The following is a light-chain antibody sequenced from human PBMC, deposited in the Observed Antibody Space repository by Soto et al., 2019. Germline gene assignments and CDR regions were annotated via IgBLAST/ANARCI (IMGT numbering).Light chain of an antibody. CDR2: DNN. J-gene: IGLJ2*01. Sequence: QSVLTQPPSVSAAPGQKVTISCSGSSSNVGSNYVSWYQQLPGTAPKLLIYDNNKRPSGIPDRFSGSKSGTSATLDITGLQTGDEADYYCATWDRSLSVYVVFGGGTKLTVL. CDR1: SSNVGSNY. V-gene: IGLV1-51*01. CDR3: ATWDRSLSVYVV.